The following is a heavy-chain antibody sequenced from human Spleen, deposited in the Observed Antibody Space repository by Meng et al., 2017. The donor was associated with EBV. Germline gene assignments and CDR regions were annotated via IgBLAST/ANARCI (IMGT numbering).Heavy chain of an antibody. Sequence: QGQLVEVGAEVKKPGSSVKVSGKSSGGTFNSDGMSWVRQAPGQGLEWMGGLIPMLGAPNYAQKFQDRVTIVADKSTSIHYMELSSLRSDDTAMYYCARAAATVDFWGQGTLVTVSS. J-gene: IGHJ4*02. CDR1: GGTFNSDG. CDR3: ARAAATVDF. CDR2: LIPMLGAP. V-gene: IGHV1-69*06. D-gene: IGHD4-17*01.